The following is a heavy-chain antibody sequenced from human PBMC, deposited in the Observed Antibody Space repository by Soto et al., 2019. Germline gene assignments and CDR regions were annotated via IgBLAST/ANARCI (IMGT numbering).Heavy chain of an antibody. J-gene: IGHJ6*02. CDR1: GYTFTGYC. CDR3: ARDFVVGATSYYYGRDV. D-gene: IGHD1-26*01. V-gene: IGHV1-2*04. Sequence: GASVKVSCKASGYTFTGYCMHWVRQAPGQGLEWMGWINPNTGGTNYAQKFQGWVTMTRDTSISTAYMELSRLRSDDTAVYYCARDFVVGATSYYYGRDVWGQGTTVTVSS. CDR2: INPNTGGT.